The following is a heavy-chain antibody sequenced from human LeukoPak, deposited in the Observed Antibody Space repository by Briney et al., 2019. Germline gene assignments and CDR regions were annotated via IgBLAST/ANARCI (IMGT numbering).Heavy chain of an antibody. D-gene: IGHD6-19*01. CDR3: ARSQARLGWFDP. J-gene: IGHJ5*02. Sequence: SETLSLTCAVYGGSFSGYYWSWIRQPPGKGLEWIGEINHSGSTNYNPSLKSRVTISVDTSKNQFSLKLTSVTAADTAVYYCARSQARLGWFDPWGQGALVTVSS. CDR2: INHSGST. V-gene: IGHV4-34*01. CDR1: GGSFSGYY.